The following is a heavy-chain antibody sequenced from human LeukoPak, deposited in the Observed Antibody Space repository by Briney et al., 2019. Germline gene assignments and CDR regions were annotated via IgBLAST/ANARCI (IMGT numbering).Heavy chain of an antibody. D-gene: IGHD4-23*01. CDR2: ISSSSTI. CDR3: ARGGTSSSLAY. J-gene: IGHJ4*02. V-gene: IGHV3-48*02. Sequence: GGSLRLSCAASGFTFSSYSLNWVRQAPGKGLEWVSYISSSSTISYADSVKGRFTISRDNANNSLYLQMNSLRDGDTAVYYCARGGTSSSLAYWGQGTLVTVSS. CDR1: GFTFSSYS.